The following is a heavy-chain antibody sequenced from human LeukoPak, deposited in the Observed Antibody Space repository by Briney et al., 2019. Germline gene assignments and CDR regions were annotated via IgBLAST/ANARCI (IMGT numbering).Heavy chain of an antibody. CDR1: GCSISSGGYY. CDR3: ARDRYCSSISCQTGWFDR. CDR2: IYTSGST. D-gene: IGHD2-2*01. J-gene: IGHJ5*02. Sequence: PSQTLSLTCTVSGCSISSGGYYWSWIRQPAGKGLEWIGRIYTSGSTNYNPSLTSRVTLSVDTSKNQFSLKLSSVTAADTAVYYCARDRYCSSISCQTGWFDRWGQGTLVTVSS. V-gene: IGHV4-61*02.